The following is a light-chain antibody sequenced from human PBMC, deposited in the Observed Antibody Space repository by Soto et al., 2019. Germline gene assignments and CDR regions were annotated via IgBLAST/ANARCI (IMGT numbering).Light chain of an antibody. CDR2: GAS. J-gene: IGKJ1*01. V-gene: IGKV3-20*01. CDR3: QQYGSSRT. Sequence: EIVLTQSPVPLSLSPGERATLSCRASQSVSSSYLAWYQQKPGQAPWLLIYGASSRATGIPDRFSGSGSGTDFTLTISRLEPEDFAVYYCQQYGSSRTFGQGTKVDI. CDR1: QSVSSSY.